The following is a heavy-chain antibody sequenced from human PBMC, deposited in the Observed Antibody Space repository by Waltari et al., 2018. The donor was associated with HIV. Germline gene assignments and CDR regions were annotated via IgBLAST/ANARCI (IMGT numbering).Heavy chain of an antibody. D-gene: IGHD6-13*01. J-gene: IGHJ5*02. CDR1: GFTFSSYG. CDR3: AKEGLIAAVALRFPNWFDP. CDR2: ISYDGSNK. V-gene: IGHV3-30*18. Sequence: QVQLVESGGGVVQPGRSLRLSCAASGFTFSSYGMHWVRQAPGKGREWVAVISYDGSNKYYADSVKGRFTISRDNSKNTLYLQMNSLRAEDTAVYYCAKEGLIAAVALRFPNWFDPWGQGTLVTVSS.